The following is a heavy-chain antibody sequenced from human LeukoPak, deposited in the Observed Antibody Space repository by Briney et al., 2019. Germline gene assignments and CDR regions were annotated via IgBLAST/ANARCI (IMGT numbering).Heavy chain of an antibody. CDR1: GFTFNSYV. CDR2: ISSNGGST. V-gene: IGHV3-64*04. J-gene: IGHJ3*02. Sequence: AGGSLRLSCSASGFTFNSYVMHWVRQAPGKGLEYVSAISSNGGSTYYADSVKGRFTISRDNAKNSLYLQMNSLRDEDTAVYYCSRSSGLRLSTLGNAFDIWGQGTMVTVSS. D-gene: IGHD5-12*01. CDR3: SRSSGLRLSTLGNAFDI.